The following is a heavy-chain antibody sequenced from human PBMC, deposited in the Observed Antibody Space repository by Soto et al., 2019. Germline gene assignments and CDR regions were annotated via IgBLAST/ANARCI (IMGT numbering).Heavy chain of an antibody. Sequence: EVQLVESGGGLVKPGGSLRLSCAASGFTFSSYSMNWVRQAPGKGLELVSAISSSSSYIYYADSVKGRFTISRDNAKNSRYMQMNSLRAEDTAVYYYASVYDYIWGSYQPGGNFDYCGQGALVTVSS. D-gene: IGHD3-16*02. J-gene: IGHJ4*02. V-gene: IGHV3-21*01. CDR1: GFTFSSYS. CDR3: ASVYDYIWGSYQPGGNFDY. CDR2: ISSSSSYI.